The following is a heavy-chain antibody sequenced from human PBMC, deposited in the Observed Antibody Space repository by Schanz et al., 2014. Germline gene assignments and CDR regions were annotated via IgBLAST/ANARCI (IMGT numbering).Heavy chain of an antibody. Sequence: QVQLVESGGGVVQPERSLRLSCAASGFNFANHAIHWVRQGQGNGLQWVAVISSDGSKKLYADSVKARFTISRDNSKNSVSLQMDSLRPEDTAVYYCARDSGSHYLVDYWGQGTLXTVSS. V-gene: IGHV3-30*03. CDR2: ISSDGSKK. CDR3: ARDSGSHYLVDY. CDR1: GFNFANHA. J-gene: IGHJ4*02. D-gene: IGHD1-26*01.